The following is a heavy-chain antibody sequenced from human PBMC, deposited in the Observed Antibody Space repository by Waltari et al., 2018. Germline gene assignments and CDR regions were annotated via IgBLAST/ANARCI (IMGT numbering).Heavy chain of an antibody. CDR3: AGDISVSSPSL. CDR2: IRFDGSQK. D-gene: IGHD3-3*02. CDR1: GLIFSRFD. Sequence: QVQLVESGGGVVQPGGSLRLSCKASGLIFSRFDMHWVRQAPGMGLELVSVIRFDGSQKYYSESLKGLFTVSRDNSRDTLYLHMKNLESDDTATYFCAGDISVSSPSLWGRGTLVTVSS. V-gene: IGHV3-30*02. J-gene: IGHJ1*01.